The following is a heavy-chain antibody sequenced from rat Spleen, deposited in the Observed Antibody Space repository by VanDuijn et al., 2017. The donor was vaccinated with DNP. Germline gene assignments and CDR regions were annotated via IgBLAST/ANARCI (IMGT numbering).Heavy chain of an antibody. J-gene: IGHJ3*01. CDR3: ARSRYYSSFDWFAY. CDR2: INSAGST. CDR1: GYSITSSYR. V-gene: IGHV3-3*01. Sequence: EVQLQESGPGLVKPSQSLSLTCSVTGYSITSSYRWNWIRKFPGNKLEWMGYINSAGSTTYNPSLKSRISITRDTSKNQFFLQVNSVTTEDTATYYCARSRYYSSFDWFAYWGQGTLVTVSS. D-gene: IGHD1-2*01.